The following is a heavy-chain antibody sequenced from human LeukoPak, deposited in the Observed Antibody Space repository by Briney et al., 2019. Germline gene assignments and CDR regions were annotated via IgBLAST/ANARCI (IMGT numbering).Heavy chain of an antibody. CDR2: ISSSGSPT. CDR3: ARKVGYCGGGTRYFDY. Sequence: GGSLRLSCAASGFTFGSYDLNWVRQAPGKGLEWVSYISSSGSPTYYADSVKGRFTISRDNAKNSLYLQMNSLRAEDTAVYYCARKVGYCGGGTRYFDYWGQGTLVTVSS. D-gene: IGHD2-15*01. CDR1: GFTFGSYD. J-gene: IGHJ4*02. V-gene: IGHV3-48*03.